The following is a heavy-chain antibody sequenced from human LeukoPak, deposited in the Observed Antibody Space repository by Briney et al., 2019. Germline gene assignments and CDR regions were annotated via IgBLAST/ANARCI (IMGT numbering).Heavy chain of an antibody. Sequence: GGSLRLSCAASGFTFTSYSMNWVRQAPGKGLEWVSYISSSSSTIYYADSVKGRFTISRDNAKNSLYLQMNSLRAEDTAVYYCARDPVVAAAGHYYYYMDVWGKGTTVTVSS. CDR2: ISSSSSTI. D-gene: IGHD2-15*01. J-gene: IGHJ6*03. CDR3: ARDPVVAAAGHYYYYMDV. V-gene: IGHV3-48*01. CDR1: GFTFTSYS.